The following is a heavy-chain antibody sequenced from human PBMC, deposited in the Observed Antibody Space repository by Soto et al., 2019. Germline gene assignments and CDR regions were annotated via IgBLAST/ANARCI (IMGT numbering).Heavy chain of an antibody. V-gene: IGHV1-46*01. J-gene: IGHJ3*01. CDR1: GYTFLKYF. CDR3: ARPLIGNTIDL. D-gene: IGHD1-7*01. Sequence: ASVKVSCKASGYTFLKYFIHWVRQAPGQGLEWIGIINPSRGSATYGPIFQGRVSLTTDMPTSTVYMELSSLRSEDTAIYYCARPLIGNTIDLWGQGTSVTVS. CDR2: INPSRGSA.